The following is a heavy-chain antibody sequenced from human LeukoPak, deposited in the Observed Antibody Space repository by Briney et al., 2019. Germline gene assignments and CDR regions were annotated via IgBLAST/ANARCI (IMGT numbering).Heavy chain of an antibody. D-gene: IGHD5-18*01. J-gene: IGHJ3*02. CDR1: GLTFSSYS. Sequence: PGGSLRLSCAASGLTFSSYSMNWVRQAPGKGLEWVSGINWNGGSTGYADSVKGRFTISRDNAKNSLYLQMNSLRAEDTALYYCARHRGYSYGHDAFDIWGQGTMVTVSS. CDR2: INWNGGST. V-gene: IGHV3-20*04. CDR3: ARHRGYSYGHDAFDI.